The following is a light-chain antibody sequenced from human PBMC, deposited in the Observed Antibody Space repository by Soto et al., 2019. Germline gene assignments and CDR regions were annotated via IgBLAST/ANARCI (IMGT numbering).Light chain of an antibody. V-gene: IGKV1-5*03. CDR2: EAS. J-gene: IGKJ1*01. Sequence: DIQMTQSPSTLSASVGDRVTITCRASQSTSTWLAWYQQRPGKTPKLLISEASKLESGVPSRFSGSGSGTAFTLTISSLQPDDFATYYWQQSINYPYAFGQGTKVDIK. CDR3: QQSINYPYA. CDR1: QSTSTW.